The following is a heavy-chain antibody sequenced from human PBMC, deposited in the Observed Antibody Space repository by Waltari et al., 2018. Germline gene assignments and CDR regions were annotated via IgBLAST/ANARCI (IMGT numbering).Heavy chain of an antibody. D-gene: IGHD3-10*01. CDR3: ARRMNYGTDY. CDR1: ALTSSTYW. J-gene: IGHJ4*02. CDR2: MNPDGGTT. V-gene: IGHV3-74*01. Sequence: EGQLVESGGDLVQPGGSLILSCASSALTSSTYWMHWVRQARGKGRVWVARMNPDGGTTTYAESVRGRCSISRDNAKNTLYLQMNSLTGEETAGYFCARRMNYGTDYWGRGTLVTVSS.